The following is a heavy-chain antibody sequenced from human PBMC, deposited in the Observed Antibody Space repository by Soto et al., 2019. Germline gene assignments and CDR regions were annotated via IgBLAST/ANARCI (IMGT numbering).Heavy chain of an antibody. V-gene: IGHV3-30-3*01. Sequence: GGSLRLSCAASGFTFSSYAMHWVRQAPGKGLEWVAVISYDGSNKYYADSVKGRFTISRDNSKNTLYLQMKSLRAEDTAVYYCARERERITMIVVVIKEEGMDVWGQGTTVTVSS. J-gene: IGHJ6*02. CDR2: ISYDGSNK. CDR1: GFTFSSYA. CDR3: ARERERITMIVVVIKEEGMDV. D-gene: IGHD3-22*01.